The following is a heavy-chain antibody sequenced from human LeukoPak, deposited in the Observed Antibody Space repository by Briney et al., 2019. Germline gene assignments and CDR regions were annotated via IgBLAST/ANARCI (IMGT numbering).Heavy chain of an antibody. CDR2: ISYDGSNK. J-gene: IGHJ4*02. CDR3: ARGGDSRGWYVRFDY. CDR1: GFTFSSYG. Sequence: PGGSLRLSCAASGFTFSSYGMHWVRQAPGKGLEWVAVISYDGSNKYYADSVKGRFTISRDNSKNTLYLQMNSLRAEDTAVYHCARGGDSRGWYVRFDYWGQGALVTVSS. V-gene: IGHV3-30*03. D-gene: IGHD6-19*01.